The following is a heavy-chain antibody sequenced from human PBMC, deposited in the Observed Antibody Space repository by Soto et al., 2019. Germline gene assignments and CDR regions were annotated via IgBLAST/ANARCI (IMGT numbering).Heavy chain of an antibody. J-gene: IGHJ5*02. V-gene: IGHV4-61*01. Sequence: PSETLSLTCTVSGGSVSSGSYYWSWIRQPPGKGLEWIGYIYYSGSTNYNPSLKSRVTISVDTSKNQFSLKLSSVTAADTAVYYCARIYSGYDLSCFDPWGQGTLVTVSS. CDR2: IYYSGST. D-gene: IGHD5-12*01. CDR3: ARIYSGYDLSCFDP. CDR1: GGSVSSGSYY.